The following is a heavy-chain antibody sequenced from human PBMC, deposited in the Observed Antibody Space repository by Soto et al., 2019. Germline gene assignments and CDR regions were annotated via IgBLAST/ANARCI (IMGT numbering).Heavy chain of an antibody. CDR3: ARDRVAAAGKYYYGMDV. CDR1: GFTFSSYW. J-gene: IGHJ6*02. D-gene: IGHD6-13*01. Sequence: EVQLVESGGGLVQPGGSLRLSCAASGFTFSSYWMSWVRQAPGKGLEWVANIKQDGSEKYYVDSVKGRFTISRDNAKNSLYLQMNSLRAEDTAVYYCARDRVAAAGKYYYGMDVWGQGTTVTVSS. V-gene: IGHV3-7*03. CDR2: IKQDGSEK.